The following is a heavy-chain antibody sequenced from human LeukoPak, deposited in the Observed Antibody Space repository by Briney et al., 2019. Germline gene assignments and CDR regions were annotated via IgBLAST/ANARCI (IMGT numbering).Heavy chain of an antibody. D-gene: IGHD6-19*01. CDR3: TKELHVAVAVADYYYFYMDV. CDR1: GFAFSSFA. CDR2: INGGGNTT. V-gene: IGHV3-23*01. J-gene: IGHJ6*03. Sequence: GGSLRLSRAASGFAFSSFAMGWVRQSPGKGLEWLSTINGGGNTTFYADSVKGRFTISRDNSKNTLYLHMDGLRPDDTAIYYCTKELHVAVAVADYYYFYMDVWGRGTAVSVSS.